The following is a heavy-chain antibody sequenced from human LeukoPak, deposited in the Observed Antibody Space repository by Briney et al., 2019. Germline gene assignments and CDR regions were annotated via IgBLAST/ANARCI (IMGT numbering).Heavy chain of an antibody. J-gene: IGHJ4*02. Sequence: GGSLRLSCAASGFTFSSYSMNWVRQAPGKRLEWVSSISSSSSYIYYADSVKGRFTISRDNAKNSLYLQMNSLRAEDTAVYYCASGGDGYAKPYSWGQGTLVTVSS. CDR3: ASGGDGYAKPYS. V-gene: IGHV3-21*01. D-gene: IGHD5-24*01. CDR1: GFTFSSYS. CDR2: ISSSSSYI.